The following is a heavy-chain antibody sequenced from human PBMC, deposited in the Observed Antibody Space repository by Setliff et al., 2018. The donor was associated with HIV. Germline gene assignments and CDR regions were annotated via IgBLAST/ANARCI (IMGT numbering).Heavy chain of an antibody. Sequence: SVKVSCKASGGTFRSHEISWVRQAPGQGLEWMGGIVPILNTGNYAPKFQGRVTITADESTTTAYTEVSSLRSEDTAVYYCARGLSDYYYESGSFPILGYWGQGALVTVSS. J-gene: IGHJ4*02. V-gene: IGHV1-69*13. CDR2: IVPILNTG. CDR1: GGTFRSHE. CDR3: ARGLSDYYYESGSFPILGY. D-gene: IGHD3-10*01.